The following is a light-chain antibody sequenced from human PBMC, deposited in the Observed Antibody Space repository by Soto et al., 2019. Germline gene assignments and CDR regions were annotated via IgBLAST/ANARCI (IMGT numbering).Light chain of an antibody. V-gene: IGKV3-15*01. CDR3: QQYNDWRWT. CDR1: QSVSSN. Sequence: EIVITQSPATLSVSPGERATLSCRASQSVSSNLAWYQQKPGQSPRLLIYGASTRATGIPARFSGSGSGTEFTLTISSLQSEDFAVYYCQQYNDWRWTFGQGTKVEIK. CDR2: GAS. J-gene: IGKJ1*01.